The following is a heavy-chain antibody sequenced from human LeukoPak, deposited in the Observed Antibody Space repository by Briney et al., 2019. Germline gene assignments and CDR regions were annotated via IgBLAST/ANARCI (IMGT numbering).Heavy chain of an antibody. Sequence: TGGSLRLSCAASGFTFSTYAMSWVRQAPGKGLECVSLISGSGGSTNYADSVKGRFTISRDNSKNTLYLQMNSLRAEDTAVYYCGKVKDYGFSYYFDYWGQGTLVTVSS. CDR1: GFTFSTYA. CDR3: GKVKDYGFSYYFDY. J-gene: IGHJ4*02. V-gene: IGHV3-23*01. D-gene: IGHD4-17*01. CDR2: ISGSGGST.